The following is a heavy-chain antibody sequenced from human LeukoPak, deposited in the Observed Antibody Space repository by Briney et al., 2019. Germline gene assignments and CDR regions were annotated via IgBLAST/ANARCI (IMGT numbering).Heavy chain of an antibody. V-gene: IGHV1-8*03. Sequence: ASVKVSCKASGYTFTSYDINWVRQATGQGLEWMGWMNPNSGNTGYAQKFQGRVTITRNTSISTAYMELSSLRSDDTAVYYCARGYDFWSGYYRLGAFDIWGQGTMVTVSS. J-gene: IGHJ3*02. CDR1: GYTFTSYD. D-gene: IGHD3-3*01. CDR3: ARGYDFWSGYYRLGAFDI. CDR2: MNPNSGNT.